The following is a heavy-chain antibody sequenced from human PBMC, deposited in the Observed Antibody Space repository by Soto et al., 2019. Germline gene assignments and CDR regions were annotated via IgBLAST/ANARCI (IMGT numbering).Heavy chain of an antibody. J-gene: IGHJ4*02. D-gene: IGHD5-12*01. CDR3: AAGGGLPQYY. CDR1: GGSISSSSYY. V-gene: IGHV4-31*03. CDR2: IYYSGST. Sequence: SETLSLTCTVSGGSISSSSYYWSWIRQHPGKGLEWVGYIYYSGSTYYKPSLKSRITISVDRSKNQFSLKLSSVTAADTAVYYCAAGGGLPQYYWGQGTLVTSPQ.